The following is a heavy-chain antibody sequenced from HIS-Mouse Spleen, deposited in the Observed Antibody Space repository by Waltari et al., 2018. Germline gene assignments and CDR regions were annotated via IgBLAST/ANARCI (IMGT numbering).Heavy chain of an antibody. CDR3: ARTTGDRPDYGMDV. CDR2: IYYSGST. Sequence: QLQLQESGPALVKPSETLSLTCTVSGGSIRSSRYSWGWIRQPPGKGLEWIGSIYYSGSTYYNPSLKSRVTISVDTSKNQFALKLGSVTAADTAVYYCARTTGDRPDYGMDVWGQGTTVTVSS. D-gene: IGHD7-27*01. J-gene: IGHJ6*02. CDR1: GGSIRSSRYS. V-gene: IGHV4-39*07.